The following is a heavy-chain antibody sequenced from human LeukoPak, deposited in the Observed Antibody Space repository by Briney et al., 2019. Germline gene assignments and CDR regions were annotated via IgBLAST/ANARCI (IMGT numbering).Heavy chain of an antibody. D-gene: IGHD3-10*01. CDR2: INHSGST. V-gene: IGHV4-34*01. CDR3: ARDGRLLWFGELRYYFDY. CDR1: GGSFSGYY. J-gene: IGHJ4*02. Sequence: SETLSLTCAVYGGSFSGYYWSWIRQPPGKGLEWIGEINHSGSTNYNPSLKSRVTISVDTSKNQFSLKLSSVTAADTAVYYCARDGRLLWFGELRYYFDYWGQGTLVTVSS.